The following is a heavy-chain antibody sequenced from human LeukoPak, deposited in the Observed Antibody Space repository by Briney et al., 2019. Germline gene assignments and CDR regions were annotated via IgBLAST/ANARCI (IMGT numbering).Heavy chain of an antibody. V-gene: IGHV3-21*01. CDR1: GFTFSNYA. J-gene: IGHJ5*02. CDR3: ASLEYYDILTGDNWFDP. Sequence: PGGSLRLSCAASGFTFSNYAMSWVRQAPGKGLEWVSSISSGGIYIYYADSVKGRFTISRDNAKNSLYLRMNSLRAEDTAVYYCASLEYYDILTGDNWFDPWGQGTLVTVSS. CDR2: ISSGGIYI. D-gene: IGHD3-9*01.